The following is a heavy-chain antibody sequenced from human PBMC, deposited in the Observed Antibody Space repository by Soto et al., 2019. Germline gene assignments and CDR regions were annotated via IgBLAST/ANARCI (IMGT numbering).Heavy chain of an antibody. CDR1: GDSIRSGNHY. CDR3: ARVDILTVYGCIDV. D-gene: IGHD3-9*01. Sequence: SETLSLTCTVSGDSIRSGNHYWSWIRQPPGKGLEWIGYIYYSGSTYYSPSLKSRVTISVDTSKNQFSLKLNSVTAADTAVYYCARVDILTVYGCIDVWGQWTSVTVS. V-gene: IGHV4-30-4*01. J-gene: IGHJ6*02. CDR2: IYYSGST.